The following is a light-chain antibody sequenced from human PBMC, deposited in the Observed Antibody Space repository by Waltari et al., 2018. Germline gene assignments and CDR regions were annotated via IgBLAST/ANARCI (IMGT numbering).Light chain of an antibody. CDR3: QHHNNWPPRWT. CDR2: GAS. Sequence: EIVMTQSPATLSVSPGERATPPCRASQSVSSNLAWYQQKPGQAPRLLIYGASTRATGVPARFSGSGSGPEYTLTISSLQSEDFAVYYCQHHNNWPPRWTFGQGTKVEIK. J-gene: IGKJ1*01. CDR1: QSVSSN. V-gene: IGKV3-15*01.